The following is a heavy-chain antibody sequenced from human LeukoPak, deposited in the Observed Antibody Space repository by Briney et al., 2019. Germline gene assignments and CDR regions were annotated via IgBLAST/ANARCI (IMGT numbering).Heavy chain of an antibody. J-gene: IGHJ4*02. CDR2: IYSGGST. CDR3: ARGHISHEFDY. V-gene: IGHV3-53*01. Sequence: PGGSLRLSCAASGFTVSSNYMSWVRQAPGKGLEWVSVIYSGGSTYYADSVKGRFTISTDNSKNTLYLQMNSLRAEDTAVYYCARGHISHEFDYWGQGTLVTVSS. CDR1: GFTVSSNY. D-gene: IGHD3-3*02.